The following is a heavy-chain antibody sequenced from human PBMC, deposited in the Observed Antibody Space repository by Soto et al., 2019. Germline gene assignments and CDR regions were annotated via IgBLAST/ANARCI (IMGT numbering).Heavy chain of an antibody. D-gene: IGHD3-10*01. Sequence: PSETLSLTCTVSGGSISSGGYYWSWIRQHPGKGLEWIGYIYYSGSTYYNPSLKSRVTISVDTSKNQFSLKLSSVTAADTAVYYCARGRLGGNYFDYWGQGXLVTVYS. CDR2: IYYSGST. CDR1: GGSISSGGYY. CDR3: ARGRLGGNYFDY. J-gene: IGHJ4*02. V-gene: IGHV4-31*03.